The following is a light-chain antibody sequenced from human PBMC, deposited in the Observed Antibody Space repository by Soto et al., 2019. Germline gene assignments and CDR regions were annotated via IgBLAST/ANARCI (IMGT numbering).Light chain of an antibody. CDR1: QSVSSSY. CDR3: QQYNSWPPIT. CDR2: DAS. V-gene: IGKV3-15*01. J-gene: IGKJ5*01. Sequence: EIGWPQSHCTLSLSPGERSTLSCIAIQSVSSSYLAWYQQKPGQAPRLLIYDASTRATGIPDRFSGGGSGTEFTLTISSLQSEDFVVYYCQQYNSWPPITFGQGTRLEIK.